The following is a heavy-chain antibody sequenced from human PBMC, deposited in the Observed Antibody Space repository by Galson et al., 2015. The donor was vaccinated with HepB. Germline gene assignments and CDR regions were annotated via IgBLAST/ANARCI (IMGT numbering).Heavy chain of an antibody. J-gene: IGHJ6*02. V-gene: IGHV4-39*01. CDR2: IFYSGST. CDR3: VRALGGSYFYGMDV. CDR1: GGSISSSNYY. Sequence: ETLSLTCSISGGSISSSNYYWGWIRQPRGKGLEWIGSIFYSGSTYYNPSLNNRVTVSGDTAKNQFSLRVRSVTAADTAVYYCVRALGGSYFYGMDVWGQGTTVIVSS.